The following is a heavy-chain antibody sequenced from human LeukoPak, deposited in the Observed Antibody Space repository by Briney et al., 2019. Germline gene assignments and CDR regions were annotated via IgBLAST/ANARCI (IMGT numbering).Heavy chain of an antibody. V-gene: IGHV1-3*01. J-gene: IGHJ4*02. CDR2: INAGNGNT. CDR1: GYTFTSYA. D-gene: IGHD3-16*01. CDR3: ARGGEGGHNDY. Sequence: ASVKVSCKASGYTFTSYAKHWVRQAPGQRLEWMGWINAGNGNTKYSQKFQGRVTITRDTSASTAYMELSSLRSEDTAVYYCARGGEGGHNDYWGQGTLVTVSS.